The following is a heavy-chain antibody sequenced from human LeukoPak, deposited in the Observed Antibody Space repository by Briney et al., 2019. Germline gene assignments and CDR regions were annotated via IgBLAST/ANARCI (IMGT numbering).Heavy chain of an antibody. D-gene: IGHD3-3*01. CDR1: GGSITTYY. V-gene: IGHV4-59*01. Sequence: SDTLSLTCTVSGGSITTYYRSWMRQPPGKGLEWIGYVHYTDSPKFNPSLKSRVTISLDTSKNQFSLKLSSVAAADATVYCCARDRRREGVHAFDVWGRGTMVTVSS. CDR2: VHYTDSP. J-gene: IGHJ3*01. CDR3: ARDRRREGVHAFDV.